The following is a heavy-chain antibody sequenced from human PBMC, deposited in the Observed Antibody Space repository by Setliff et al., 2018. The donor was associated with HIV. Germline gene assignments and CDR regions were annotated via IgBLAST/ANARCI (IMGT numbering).Heavy chain of an antibody. D-gene: IGHD6-6*01. J-gene: IGHJ4*02. V-gene: IGHV2-70*11. Sequence: GPTLVNPTQTLTLTCTFSGFSLSIRGMCVSWIRQPPGKALEWLARIDWDDDKYYSTSLKTRLTISKDTSQNQVVLTMTNMGPVETATDYCTRASGAYSNSFYFDSWGQGALVTVSS. CDR3: TRASGAYSNSFYFDS. CDR1: GFSLSIRGMC. CDR2: IDWDDDK.